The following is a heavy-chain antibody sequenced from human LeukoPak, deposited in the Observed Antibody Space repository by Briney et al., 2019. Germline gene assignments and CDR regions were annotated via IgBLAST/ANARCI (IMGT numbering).Heavy chain of an antibody. J-gene: IGHJ6*03. CDR3: ARTTEGGYTYGYFYYYYMDV. D-gene: IGHD5-18*01. CDR1: GGSISSYY. CDR2: IYYSGST. Sequence: PSETLSLTCTVSGGSISSYYWSWIRQPPGKGLEWLGYIYYSGSTNYNPFLKSRVTISVDTSKDLFSLKLTSVTAADTAVYYCARTTEGGYTYGYFYYYYMDVWGKGTTVTISS. V-gene: IGHV4-59*01.